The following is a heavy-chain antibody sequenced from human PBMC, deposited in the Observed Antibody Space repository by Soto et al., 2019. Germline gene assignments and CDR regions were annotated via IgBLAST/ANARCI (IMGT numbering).Heavy chain of an antibody. Sequence: PSDTLSLTCTVSGGSISSYYWSWIRQPAGKGLEWIGRIYISGSTNYNPSLKSRVTMSVDTSKNQFSLKLSSVTAAATAVYYCARGRYYYDSSGPTNNYFDYWGQGTLVTVSS. D-gene: IGHD3-22*01. J-gene: IGHJ4*02. V-gene: IGHV4-4*07. CDR1: GGSISSYY. CDR3: ARGRYYYDSSGPTNNYFDY. CDR2: IYISGST.